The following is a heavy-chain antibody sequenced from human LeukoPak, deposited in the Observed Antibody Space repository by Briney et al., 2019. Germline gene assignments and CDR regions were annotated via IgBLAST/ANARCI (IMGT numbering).Heavy chain of an antibody. Sequence: ASVKVSCKASGYTFTGYYMHWVRQAPGQGLEWMGIINPSGGSTSYAQKFQGRVTMTRDMSTSTVYMELSSLRSEDTAVYYCARDRSGYDFYYYYHYMDVWGKGTTVTVSS. D-gene: IGHD5-12*01. CDR3: ARDRSGYDFYYYYHYMDV. J-gene: IGHJ6*03. V-gene: IGHV1-46*01. CDR2: INPSGGST. CDR1: GYTFTGYY.